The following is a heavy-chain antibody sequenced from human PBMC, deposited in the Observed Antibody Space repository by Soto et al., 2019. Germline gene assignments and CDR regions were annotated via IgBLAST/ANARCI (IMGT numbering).Heavy chain of an antibody. Sequence: QLQLQESGPGLVKPSETLSLTCAVSGASISRGGFHWGWIRQPPGQGLEWIGSLYSGSTYYNPSLMSRVTISADTSKNQFSLRLSSVTAADTAVYYCARRGSGHTFDYWGQGTLVTVSS. CDR2: LYSGST. D-gene: IGHD3-10*01. CDR1: GASISRGGFH. V-gene: IGHV4-39*01. J-gene: IGHJ4*02. CDR3: ARRGSGHTFDY.